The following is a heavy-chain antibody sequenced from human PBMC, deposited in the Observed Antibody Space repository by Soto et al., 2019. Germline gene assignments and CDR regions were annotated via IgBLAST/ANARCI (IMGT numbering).Heavy chain of an antibody. V-gene: IGHV6-1*01. CDR3: GRGEQYSGRIFDY. D-gene: IGHD1-26*01. CDR2: TYYRSKWYY. Sequence: SQTLSLTCAITGDSVSSNSAGWSWVRQSPSRGLEWLGRTYYRSKWYYEYAVSLRGRITINPDTSKNQYSLQLNSVTPEDTAMYFCGRGEQYSGRIFDYWGQGTLVTVSS. CDR1: GDSVSSNSAG. J-gene: IGHJ4*01.